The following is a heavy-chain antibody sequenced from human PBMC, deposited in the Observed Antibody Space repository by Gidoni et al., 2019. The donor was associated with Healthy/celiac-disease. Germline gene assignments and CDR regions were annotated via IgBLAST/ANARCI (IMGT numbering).Heavy chain of an antibody. D-gene: IGHD5-18*01. CDR3: ARDRSGIQLWPYY. CDR2: LIPIFGTA. J-gene: IGHJ4*02. V-gene: IGHV1-69*01. CDR1: GGTFSSYA. Sequence: QVQLVQSGAEVKKPGSSVKVSCKASGGTFSSYAISWVRQAPGQGLAWMGGLIPIFGTANYAQKFQGRVTITADESTSTAYMELSSLRSEDTAVYYCARDRSGIQLWPYYWGQGTLVTVSS.